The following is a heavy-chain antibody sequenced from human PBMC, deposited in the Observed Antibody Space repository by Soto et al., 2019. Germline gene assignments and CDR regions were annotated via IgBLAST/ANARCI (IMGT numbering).Heavy chain of an antibody. CDR2: ISAGGSI. Sequence: GGSLRLSCAASGFSVSSNYMSWVRQAPGRGLEWVSLISAGGSIYYADSVKGRFTISRDTFKNTLSLQMNSLSAEDTAVYYYARSLPTITYYGEYYFDSWGQGTLVTVSS. D-gene: IGHD3-10*01. CDR3: ARSLPTITYYGEYYFDS. CDR1: GFSVSSNY. V-gene: IGHV3-53*01. J-gene: IGHJ4*02.